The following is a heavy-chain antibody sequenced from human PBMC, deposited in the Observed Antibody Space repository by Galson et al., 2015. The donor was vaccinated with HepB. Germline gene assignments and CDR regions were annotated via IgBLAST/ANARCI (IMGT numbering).Heavy chain of an antibody. D-gene: IGHD2-15*01. CDR2: IYYSGST. V-gene: IGHV4-39*01. CDR1: GGSISSSSYY. J-gene: IGHJ3*01. CDR3: AGGWDIVVMDV. Sequence: ETLSLTCTVSGGSISSSSYYWGWIRQPPGKGLEWIGSIYYSGSTYYNPSLKSRVTISVDTSKNQFSPKLSPVTAADTAVYYCAGGWDIVVMDVWGQGTMVTVSS.